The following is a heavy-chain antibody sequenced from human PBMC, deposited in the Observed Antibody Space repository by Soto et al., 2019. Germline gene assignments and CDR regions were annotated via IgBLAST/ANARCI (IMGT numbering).Heavy chain of an antibody. CDR3: ARRYGKNAFDI. CDR2: IYYSGST. CDR1: VGSISSYY. J-gene: IGHJ3*02. Sequence: SETLSLTCTVSVGSISSYYWSWIRQPPGKGLEWIGYIYYSGSTNYNPSLKSRVTISVDTSKNQFSLKLSSVTAADTAVYYCARRYGKNAFDIWGQGTMVTVSS. D-gene: IGHD5-18*01. V-gene: IGHV4-59*01.